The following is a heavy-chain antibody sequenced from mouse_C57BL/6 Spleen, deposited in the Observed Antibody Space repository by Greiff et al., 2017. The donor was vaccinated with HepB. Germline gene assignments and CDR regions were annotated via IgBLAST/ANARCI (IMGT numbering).Heavy chain of an antibody. Sequence: QVQLKQPGAELVRPGSSVKLSCKASGYTFTSYWMHWVKQRPIQGLEWIGNIDPSDSETHYNQKFKDKATLTVDKSSSTAYMQLSSLTSEDSAVYYCAYGSKDAMDYWGQGTSVTVSS. CDR2: IDPSDSET. CDR1: GYTFTSYW. V-gene: IGHV1-52*01. CDR3: AYGSKDAMDY. D-gene: IGHD1-1*01. J-gene: IGHJ4*01.